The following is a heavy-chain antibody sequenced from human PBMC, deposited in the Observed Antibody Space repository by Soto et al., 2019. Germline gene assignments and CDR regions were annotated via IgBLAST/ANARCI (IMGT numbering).Heavy chain of an antibody. V-gene: IGHV3-30*18. J-gene: IGHJ6*01. D-gene: IGHD3-22*01. CDR2: ISYDGSNK. Sequence: SVRLSCAGSGFTFSSYGMHWVRQAPGKGLEWVAVISYDGSNKYYADSVKGRFTISRDNSKNTLYLQMNSLRAEDTAVYYCAKDRAYSMIVVVYLGQSMDVWGQGTTVTGSS. CDR1: GFTFSSYG. CDR3: AKDRAYSMIVVVYLGQSMDV.